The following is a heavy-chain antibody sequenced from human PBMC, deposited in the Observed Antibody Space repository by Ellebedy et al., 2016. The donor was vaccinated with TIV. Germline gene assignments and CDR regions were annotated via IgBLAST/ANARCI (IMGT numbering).Heavy chain of an antibody. CDR3: ARAPQYQLRAFDI. Sequence: GESLKISXKGPGYSFTSYWIGWVRQMPGKGLEWMGIIYPGDSDTRYSPSFQGQVTISADKSISTAYLQWSSLKASDTAMYYCARAPQYQLRAFDIWGQGTMVTVSS. CDR1: GYSFTSYW. V-gene: IGHV5-51*01. CDR2: IYPGDSDT. J-gene: IGHJ3*02. D-gene: IGHD2-2*01.